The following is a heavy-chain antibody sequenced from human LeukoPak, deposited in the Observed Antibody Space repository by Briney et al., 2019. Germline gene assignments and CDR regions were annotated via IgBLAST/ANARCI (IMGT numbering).Heavy chain of an antibody. J-gene: IGHJ6*03. V-gene: IGHV4-39*07. Sequence: SETLSLTCTVSGGSISSSSYYWGWIRQPPGKGLEWIGEINHSGSTNYNPSLKSRVTISVDTSKNQFSLKLSSVTAADTAVYYCASHYMDVWGKGTTVTVSS. CDR1: GGSISSSSYY. CDR3: ASHYMDV. CDR2: INHSGST.